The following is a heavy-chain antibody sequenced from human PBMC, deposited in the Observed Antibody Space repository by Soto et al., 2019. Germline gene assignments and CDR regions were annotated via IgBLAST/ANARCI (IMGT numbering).Heavy chain of an antibody. V-gene: IGHV6-1*01. D-gene: IGHD6-19*01. CDR3: AREVGYSSGWFHWDYYYYGMDV. Sequence: PSQTLSLTCAISGGSVSSNSAAWNWISQSPSRGLEWLGRTYYRSKWYNDYAVSVKSRITINPDTSKNQFSLQLNSVTPEDTAVYYCAREVGYSSGWFHWDYYYYGMDVWGQGTTVTVSS. CDR2: TYYRSKWYN. J-gene: IGHJ6*02. CDR1: GGSVSSNSAA.